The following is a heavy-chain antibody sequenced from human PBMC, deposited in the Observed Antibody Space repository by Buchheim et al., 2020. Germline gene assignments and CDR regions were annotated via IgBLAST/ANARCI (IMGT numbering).Heavy chain of an antibody. D-gene: IGHD3-3*01. CDR2: IWYDGSNK. CDR3: ARDSYDLVPTGDYYGMDV. Sequence: QVQLVESGGGVVQPGRSLRLSCAASGFTFSSYGMHWVRQAPGKGLEWVAVIWYDGSNKYYADSVKGRFTISRDNSKNTLYLQMNNLLAEDTAVYYCARDSYDLVPTGDYYGMDVWGQGTT. CDR1: GFTFSSYG. V-gene: IGHV3-33*01. J-gene: IGHJ6*02.